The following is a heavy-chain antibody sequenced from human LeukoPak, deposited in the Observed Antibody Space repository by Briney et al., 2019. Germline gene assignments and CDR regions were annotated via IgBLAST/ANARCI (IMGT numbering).Heavy chain of an antibody. J-gene: IGHJ6*02. D-gene: IGHD6-19*01. V-gene: IGHV4-59*01. Sequence: SETLSLTCTVSGGSISSYHWSWIRQPPGKGLEWIGYIYYSGSTNYNPSLKSRVTISVDTSKNQFSLKLSSVTAADTAVYYCARVTAVYYGMDVSGQGTTVTVSS. CDR3: ARVTAVYYGMDV. CDR2: IYYSGST. CDR1: GGSISSYH.